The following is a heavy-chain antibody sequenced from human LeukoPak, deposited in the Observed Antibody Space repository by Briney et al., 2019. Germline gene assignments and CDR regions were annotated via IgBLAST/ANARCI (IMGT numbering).Heavy chain of an antibody. V-gene: IGHV3-21*01. J-gene: IGHJ2*01. CDR3: ARGKYPYWYFDL. CDR2: ISSSSSYI. Sequence: AGGSLRLSCAASGFTFSSYSMNWVRQAPGKGLEWVSSISSSSSYIYYADSVKGRFTISRDNAKNSLYLQMNSLRDEDTAVYYCARGKYPYWYFDLWGRGTLVTVSS. D-gene: IGHD2/OR15-2a*01. CDR1: GFTFSSYS.